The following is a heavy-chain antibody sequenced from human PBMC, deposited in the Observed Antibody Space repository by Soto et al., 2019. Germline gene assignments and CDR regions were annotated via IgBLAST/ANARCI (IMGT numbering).Heavy chain of an antibody. J-gene: IGHJ5*02. V-gene: IGHV4-31*03. CDR1: GGSISSGGYY. CDR3: ARAAGIYCSGGSCSHHNWFDP. Sequence: SETLSLTCTVSGGSISSGGYYWSWIRQHPGKGLEWIGYIYYSGSTYYNPSLKSRVTISVDTSKNQFSLKLSSVTVADTAVYYCARAAGIYCSGGSCSHHNWFDPWGQGTLVTVSS. CDR2: IYYSGST. D-gene: IGHD2-15*01.